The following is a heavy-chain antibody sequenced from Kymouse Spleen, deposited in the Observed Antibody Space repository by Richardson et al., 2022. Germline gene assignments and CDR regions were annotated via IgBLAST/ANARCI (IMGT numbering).Heavy chain of an antibody. D-gene: IGHD6-6*01. Sequence: QLQLQESGPGLVKPSETLSLTCTVSGGSISSSSYYWGWIRQPPGKGLEWIGSIYYSGSTYYNPSLKSRVTISVDTSKNQFSLKLSSVTAADTAVYYCARLAYSSSSGYYFDYWGQGTLVTVSS. CDR1: GGSISSSSYY. CDR3: ARLAYSSSSGYYFDY. J-gene: IGHJ4*02. V-gene: IGHV4-39*01. CDR2: IYYSGST.